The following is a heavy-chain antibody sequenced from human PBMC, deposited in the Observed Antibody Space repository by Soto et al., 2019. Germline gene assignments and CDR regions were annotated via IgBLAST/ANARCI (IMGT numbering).Heavy chain of an antibody. CDR1: GYTFTSYG. D-gene: IGHD3-9*01. Sequence: GASVKVSCKASGYTFTSYGISWVRQAPGQGLEWMGWISAYNGNTNYAQKLQGRVTMTTDTSTSTAYMELRGLRSDDTAVYYCARDISSDDILTGYERWFDPWGQGTLVTAPQ. CDR2: ISAYNGNT. J-gene: IGHJ5*02. V-gene: IGHV1-18*01. CDR3: ARDISSDDILTGYERWFDP.